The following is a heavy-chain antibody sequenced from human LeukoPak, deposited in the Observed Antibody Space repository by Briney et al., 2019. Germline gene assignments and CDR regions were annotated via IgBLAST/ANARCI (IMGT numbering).Heavy chain of an antibody. J-gene: IGHJ5*02. Sequence: PGGSLRLSCAASGFTFDDYAMHWVRQAPGKGLEWVSGISWNSGSIGYADSVKGRFTISRDNAKNSLYLQMNSLRAEDTAVYYCARFGGGVMIVVVHNWFDPWGQGTLVTVSS. V-gene: IGHV3-9*01. D-gene: IGHD3-22*01. CDR3: ARFGGGVMIVVVHNWFDP. CDR2: ISWNSGSI. CDR1: GFTFDDYA.